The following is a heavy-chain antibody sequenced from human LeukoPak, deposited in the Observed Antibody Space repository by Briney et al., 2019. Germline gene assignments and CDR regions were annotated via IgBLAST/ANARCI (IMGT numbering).Heavy chain of an antibody. V-gene: IGHV1-46*01. Sequence: GASVKVSCKASVYTFTSYYMHWVRQTPGQGLEWMGIINPSGGSTSYAQKFQGRVTMTRDTSTNTVYMELSSLRSEGTAVYYCGREGVVYTAMVTGFDYWGQGTLVTVSS. CDR1: VYTFTSYY. J-gene: IGHJ4*02. CDR3: GREGVVYTAMVTGFDY. D-gene: IGHD5-18*01. CDR2: INPSGGST.